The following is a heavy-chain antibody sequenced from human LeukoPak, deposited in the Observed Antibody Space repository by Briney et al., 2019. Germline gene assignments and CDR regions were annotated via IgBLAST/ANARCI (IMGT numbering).Heavy chain of an antibody. CDR2: ISGSGSSI. V-gene: IGHV3-48*03. Sequence: GGSLRLSCAASGFTFTSYEMNWVRQTPGKGLEWVSYISGSGSSIHYVDSVKGRFTISRDNAKNSLYLQMNSLRAEDTAVYYCASQLPAHYWGQGTLVTVSS. CDR1: GFTFTSYE. CDR3: ASQLPAHY. D-gene: IGHD2-2*01. J-gene: IGHJ4*02.